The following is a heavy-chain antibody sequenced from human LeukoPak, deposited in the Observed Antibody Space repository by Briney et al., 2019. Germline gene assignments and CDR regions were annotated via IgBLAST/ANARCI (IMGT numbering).Heavy chain of an antibody. Sequence: GRSLRLPCAASGFTFSSYGMHWVRQAPGKGLEWVAVIWYDGSNKYYADSVKGRFTISRDNSKNTLYLQMNSLRAEDTAVYYCAKDRGYSYGYMDVWGKGTTVTVSS. CDR3: AKDRGYSYGYMDV. CDR2: IWYDGSNK. CDR1: GFTFSSYG. V-gene: IGHV3-33*06. J-gene: IGHJ6*03. D-gene: IGHD5-18*01.